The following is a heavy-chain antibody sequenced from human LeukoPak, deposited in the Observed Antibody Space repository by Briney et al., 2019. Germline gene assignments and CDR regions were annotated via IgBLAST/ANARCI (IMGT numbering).Heavy chain of an antibody. D-gene: IGHD4-17*01. V-gene: IGHV3-53*01. CDR1: GFTVSSNY. Sequence: GGSLRLSCAASGFTVSSNYMSWVRQAPGKGLEWVSVIYSGGSTYYADSVTGRFTISRDNSKNTLYLQMNSLRAEDTAVYYCARLADYEAFDIWGQGTMVTVSS. J-gene: IGHJ3*02. CDR3: ARLADYEAFDI. CDR2: IYSGGST.